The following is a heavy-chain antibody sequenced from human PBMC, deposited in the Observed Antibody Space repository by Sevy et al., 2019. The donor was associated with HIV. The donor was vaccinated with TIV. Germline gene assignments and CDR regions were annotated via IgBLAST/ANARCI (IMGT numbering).Heavy chain of an antibody. CDR2: ISSSGII. D-gene: IGHD5-18*01. Sequence: GGSLRLSCAASGFTFSSYSVNWVRQAPGKGLEWVSYISSSGIIYYADSVEGRFTISRDNAKNSLYLQMNSLRAEDTAVYDGAREGGYTDQGMDVWGQGTTVTVSS. CDR1: GFTFSSYS. V-gene: IGHV3-48*01. J-gene: IGHJ6*02. CDR3: AREGGYTDQGMDV.